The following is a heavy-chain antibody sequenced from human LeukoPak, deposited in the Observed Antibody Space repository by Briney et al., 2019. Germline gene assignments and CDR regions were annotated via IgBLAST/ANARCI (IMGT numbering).Heavy chain of an antibody. CDR3: ARRQYYYDSSGYLDWFDP. V-gene: IGHV4-39*01. CDR1: GGSISSSSYY. CDR2: IYYSGST. D-gene: IGHD3-22*01. Sequence: SETLSLTCTVSGGSISSSSYYWGWIRQPPGKGLEWIGRIYYSGSTYYNPSLKSRVTISVDKSKNQFSLKLSSVTAADTAVYYCARRQYYYDSSGYLDWFDPWGQGTLVTVSS. J-gene: IGHJ5*02.